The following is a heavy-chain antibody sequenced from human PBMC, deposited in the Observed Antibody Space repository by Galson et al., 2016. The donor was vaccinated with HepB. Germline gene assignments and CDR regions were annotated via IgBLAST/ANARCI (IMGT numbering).Heavy chain of an antibody. J-gene: IGHJ5*01. CDR3: ARQIGGLWFDS. D-gene: IGHD3-16*01. V-gene: IGHV5-51*01. Sequence: QSGAEVKKPGESLTISCQTSGYSFANYWIGWVRQMPGKGLQWMGTLYPDNSDTRYSRTFQGQVIISADKSLTTAYLQWTNLTASDTAIYYCARQIGGLWFDSWGQGALVTVSP. CDR2: LYPDNSDT. CDR1: GYSFANYW.